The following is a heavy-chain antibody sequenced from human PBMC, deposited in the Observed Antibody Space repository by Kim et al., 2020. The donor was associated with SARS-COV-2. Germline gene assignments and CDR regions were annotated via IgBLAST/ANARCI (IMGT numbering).Heavy chain of an antibody. Sequence: SVKVSCKASGGTFSSYAISWVRQAPGQGLEWMGGIIPIFGTANYAQKFQGRVTITADESTSTAYMELSSLRSEDTAVYYCARAPLGPNCSGGSCPLFDYCGQGNLVTLS. CDR2: IIPIFGTA. D-gene: IGHD2-15*01. J-gene: IGHJ4*02. CDR3: ARAPLGPNCSGGSCPLFDY. CDR1: GGTFSSYA. V-gene: IGHV1-69*13.